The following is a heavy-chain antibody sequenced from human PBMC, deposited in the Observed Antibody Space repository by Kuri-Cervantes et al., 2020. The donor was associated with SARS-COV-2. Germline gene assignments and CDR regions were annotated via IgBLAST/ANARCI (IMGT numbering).Heavy chain of an antibody. CDR1: GFTFSSYA. V-gene: IGHV3-30-3*01. CDR3: ARDNSGSYYGAFDI. D-gene: IGHD1-26*01. Sequence: GGSLRLSCAASGFTFSSYAMHWVRQAPGKGLEWVAVISYDGSNKYYADSVKGRFTISRDNSKNTLYLQMNSLRAEDTAVYYYARDNSGSYYGAFDIWGQGTMVTVSS. CDR2: ISYDGSNK. J-gene: IGHJ3*02.